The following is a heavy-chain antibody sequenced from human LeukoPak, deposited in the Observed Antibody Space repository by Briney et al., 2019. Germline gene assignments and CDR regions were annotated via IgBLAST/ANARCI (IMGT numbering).Heavy chain of an antibody. D-gene: IGHD4-17*01. V-gene: IGHV3-21*01. J-gene: IGHJ4*02. CDR2: ISSSSSYI. CDR1: GFTFSSYS. Sequence: GGSLRLSCAASGFTFSSYSMNWVRQAPGKGLEWVSSISSSSSYIYYADSVKGRFTISRDNAKNSLYLQMNSLRAEDTAVYYCARDLVTDYGDYFDYWGQRTLVTVSS. CDR3: ARDLVTDYGDYFDY.